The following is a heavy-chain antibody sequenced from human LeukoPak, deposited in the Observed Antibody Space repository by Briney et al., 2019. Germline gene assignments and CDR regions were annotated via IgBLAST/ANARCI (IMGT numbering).Heavy chain of an antibody. V-gene: IGHV1-69*01. CDR2: IIPIFGTA. Sequence: GASVKVSCKASGGTFSSYAISWVRQAPGQGLEWMGGIIPIFGTANYAQKFQGRVTITADESTSTAYMELGSLRSEDTAVYYCARLGPHYGGNPDNWFDPWGQGTLVTVSS. D-gene: IGHD4-23*01. CDR3: ARLGPHYGGNPDNWFDP. CDR1: GGTFSSYA. J-gene: IGHJ5*02.